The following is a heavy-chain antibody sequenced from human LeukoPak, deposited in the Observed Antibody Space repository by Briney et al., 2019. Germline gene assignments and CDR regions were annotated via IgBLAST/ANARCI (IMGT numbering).Heavy chain of an antibody. V-gene: IGHV4-30-2*01. CDR1: GGSISSGGYS. CDR2: IYHSGST. J-gene: IGHJ4*02. Sequence: PSETLSLTCAVSGGSISSGGYSWSWIRQPPGKGLEWIGYIYHSGSTYYNPSLKSRVTISVDRSKNQFSLKLSSVTAADTAVYYCARGSSGWYYSALYYFDYWGQGTLVTVSS. CDR3: ARGSSGWYYSALYYFDY. D-gene: IGHD6-19*01.